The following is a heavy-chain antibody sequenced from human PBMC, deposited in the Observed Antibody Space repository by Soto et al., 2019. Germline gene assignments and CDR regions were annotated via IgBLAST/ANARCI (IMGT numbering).Heavy chain of an antibody. CDR2: ISSSSSTI. CDR1: GFTFSSYS. Sequence: GGSLRLSCAASGFTFSSYSMNWVRQAPGKGLEWVSYISSSSSTIYYADSVKGRFTISRDNAKNSLYLQMNSLRAEDTAVYYCARDGSHGMDVWGQGITVTVSS. V-gene: IGHV3-48*01. J-gene: IGHJ6*02. CDR3: ARDGSHGMDV.